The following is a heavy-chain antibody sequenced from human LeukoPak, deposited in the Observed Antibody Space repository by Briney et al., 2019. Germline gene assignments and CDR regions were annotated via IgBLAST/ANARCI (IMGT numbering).Heavy chain of an antibody. V-gene: IGHV1-2*02. CDR2: INPNSGGT. Sequence: ASVKVSCKASGYTFTGYYMHWVRQAPGQGLEWMGWINPNSGGTNYAQKFQGRVTMTRDTSISTAYMELSRLRSDDTAVYYCARDLTGTSGSDALDIWGQGTMVTVSS. J-gene: IGHJ3*02. D-gene: IGHD1-7*01. CDR3: ARDLTGTSGSDALDI. CDR1: GYTFTGYY.